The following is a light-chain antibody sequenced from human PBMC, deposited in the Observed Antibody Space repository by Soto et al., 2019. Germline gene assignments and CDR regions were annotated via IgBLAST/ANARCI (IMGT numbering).Light chain of an antibody. CDR2: ATS. CDR1: QGISSY. J-gene: IGKJ4*01. V-gene: IGKV1-9*01. CDR3: QRPGT. Sequence: DIQLTQSPSFLSASVGDRVTITCRASQGISSYLAWYQQKPGKAPKLLIYATSTLQSGVPSRFGGSGSGKEFTLTISILQPEDFATYYCQRPGTFGGGTKVEIK.